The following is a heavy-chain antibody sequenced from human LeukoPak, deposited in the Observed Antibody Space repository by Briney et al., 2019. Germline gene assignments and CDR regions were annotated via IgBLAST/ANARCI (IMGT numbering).Heavy chain of an antibody. CDR1: GGSFSGYY. D-gene: IGHD3-10*01. Sequence: ASETLSLTCAVYGGSFSGYYWSWIRQPPGKGLEWIGEINHSGSTNYNPSLKSRVTISVDTSKNQFSLKLSSVTAADTAVYYCARIMVRGVMGLLYYFDYWGQGTLVTVSS. J-gene: IGHJ4*02. CDR2: INHSGST. CDR3: ARIMVRGVMGLLYYFDY. V-gene: IGHV4-34*01.